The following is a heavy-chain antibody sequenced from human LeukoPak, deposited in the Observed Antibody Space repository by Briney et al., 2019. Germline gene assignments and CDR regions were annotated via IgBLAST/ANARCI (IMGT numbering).Heavy chain of an antibody. CDR1: GFTFSSYA. V-gene: IGHV3-23*01. J-gene: IGHJ4*02. CDR2: ISGSGGST. CDR3: ATRSIVGATAGYYFDY. Sequence: PGGSLRLSCAASGFTFSSYAMSWVRQAPGKGLEWVSAISGSGGSTYYADSVKGRFTISRDNSKNTLYLQMNSLRAEDTAVYYCATRSIVGATAGYYFDYWGQGTLVTVSS. D-gene: IGHD1-26*01.